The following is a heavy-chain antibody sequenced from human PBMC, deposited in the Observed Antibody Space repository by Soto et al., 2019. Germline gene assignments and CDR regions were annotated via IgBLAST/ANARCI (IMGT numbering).Heavy chain of an antibody. Sequence: ASVKVSCKASGYTFTSYGISWVRQAPGQGLEWMGWISAYNGNTNYAQKLQGRVTMTTDTSTSTAYMELRSLRSDDTAVYYCARDGRDIVVVTAAMCDYWGQGTLVTVSS. D-gene: IGHD2-2*01. CDR2: ISAYNGNT. V-gene: IGHV1-18*01. CDR1: GYTFTSYG. CDR3: ARDGRDIVVVTAAMCDY. J-gene: IGHJ4*02.